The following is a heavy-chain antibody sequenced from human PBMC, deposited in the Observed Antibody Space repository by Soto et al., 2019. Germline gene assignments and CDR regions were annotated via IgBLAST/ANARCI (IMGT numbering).Heavy chain of an antibody. J-gene: IGHJ4*02. Sequence: ASVKVSCKASGYAFIDYYMHWVRQAPGQGFEWMGRISPRSGGTNYAQKFQGRVTMTWDTSLNTAYMELSSLISEDTAVYYCARPPGYISDWYYFDLWGQGTLVTVSS. V-gene: IGHV1-2*02. D-gene: IGHD3-9*01. CDR3: ARPPGYISDWYYFDL. CDR1: GYAFIDYY. CDR2: ISPRSGGT.